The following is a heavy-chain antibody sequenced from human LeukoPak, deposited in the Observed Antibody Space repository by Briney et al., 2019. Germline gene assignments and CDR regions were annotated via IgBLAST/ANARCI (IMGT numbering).Heavy chain of an antibody. CDR1: GYTFTSYD. V-gene: IGHV1-8*03. CDR3: ATDLSGSYHQGAFDI. J-gene: IGHJ3*02. Sequence: PWVPVKLSCKASGYTFTSYDMNWARQATGQGLEWMGWMNPNSGNTGYAQKFQGRVTITRNTSISTAYMELSSLRSEDTAVYYCATDLSGSYHQGAFDIWGQGTMVTVSS. D-gene: IGHD1-26*01. CDR2: MNPNSGNT.